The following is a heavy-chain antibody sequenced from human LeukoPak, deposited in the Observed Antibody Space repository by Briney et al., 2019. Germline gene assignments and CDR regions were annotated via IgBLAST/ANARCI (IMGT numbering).Heavy chain of an antibody. J-gene: IGHJ4*02. CDR1: GFTFSSYA. CDR2: ISGSGGST. CDR3: AKDISTSAGSNFDC. Sequence: GGSLRLSCAASGFTFSSYAMSWVRQAPGKGLEWASVISGSGGSTYYADSVKGRFTISRDNSKNTLYLQMNSLRLEDTAVYYCAKDISTSAGSNFDCWGQGTLVTVSS. V-gene: IGHV3-23*01. D-gene: IGHD2-15*01.